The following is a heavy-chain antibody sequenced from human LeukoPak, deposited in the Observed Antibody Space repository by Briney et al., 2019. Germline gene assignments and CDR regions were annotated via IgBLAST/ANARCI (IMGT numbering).Heavy chain of an antibody. Sequence: GRSLRLSCAASGFTFSGYAMHWVRQAPGKGLEWVAVISYDGSNKYYADSVKGRFTISRDNSKNTLYLQMNSLRAEDTAVYYCARDRYGSGSYPDEFDYWGQGTLVTVSS. D-gene: IGHD3-10*01. CDR2: ISYDGSNK. CDR3: ARDRYGSGSYPDEFDY. V-gene: IGHV3-30*04. J-gene: IGHJ4*02. CDR1: GFTFSGYA.